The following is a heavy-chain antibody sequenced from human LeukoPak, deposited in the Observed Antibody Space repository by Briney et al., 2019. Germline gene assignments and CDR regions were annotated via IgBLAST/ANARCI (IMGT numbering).Heavy chain of an antibody. D-gene: IGHD6-13*01. J-gene: IGHJ4*02. Sequence: GGSLRLSCAASGFTFNDYAMSWVRQAPGKGLEWVSAISGSGGSTYYADSVKGRFTISRDYSENTLFLQMNSLRAEDTAVYYCAKSLTSYSSSWPDYWGQGTLVTVSS. CDR2: ISGSGGST. CDR1: GFTFNDYA. V-gene: IGHV3-23*01. CDR3: AKSLTSYSSSWPDY.